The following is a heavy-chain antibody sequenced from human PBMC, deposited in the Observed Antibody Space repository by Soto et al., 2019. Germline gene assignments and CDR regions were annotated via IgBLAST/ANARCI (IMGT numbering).Heavy chain of an antibody. Sequence: EVQLLESGGGLVQPGGSLRLSCAASGFTFSSSAMSWVRQAPGKGLDWVSAISGNGDTTYYADSVKGRFTISRDISKTTLYLKMNSLRAEDTAVYYCAKIRGYDLGSTAFQHWGQGKLVTVSS. D-gene: IGHD5-12*01. CDR1: GFTFSSSA. V-gene: IGHV3-23*01. CDR3: AKIRGYDLGSTAFQH. CDR2: ISGNGDTT. J-gene: IGHJ1*01.